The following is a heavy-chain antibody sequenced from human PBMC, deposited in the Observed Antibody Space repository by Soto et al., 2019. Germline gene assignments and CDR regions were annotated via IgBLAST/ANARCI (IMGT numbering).Heavy chain of an antibody. CDR2: FDPEDGET. D-gene: IGHD6-13*01. J-gene: IGHJ3*02. CDR3: ATEDRSVVAAAVHDAFDI. Sequence: ASVKLSCKVSGYTLTELSMHWVRQAPGKGLEWMGGFDPEDGETIYAQKFQGRVTMTEDTSTDTAYMELSSLRSEDTAVYYCATEDRSVVAAAVHDAFDIWGQGTMVTVSS. V-gene: IGHV1-24*01. CDR1: GYTLTELS.